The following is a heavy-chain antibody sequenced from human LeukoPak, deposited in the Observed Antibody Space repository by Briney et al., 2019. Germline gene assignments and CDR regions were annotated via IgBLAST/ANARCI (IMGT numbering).Heavy chain of an antibody. D-gene: IGHD1-14*01. CDR2: MNPNSGNT. J-gene: IGHJ4*02. CDR3: ARGIRNHLYSDY. CDR1: VWIYPTYH. V-gene: IGHV1-8*01. Sequence: ASVPDSLMSTVWIYPTYHLPEVRQPPGRGLAWVGWMNPNSGNTGYAPKFKGRVTMTGDASISTAYMELSSLTSEDTAVYYCARGIRNHLYSDYWGQGTLITVSS.